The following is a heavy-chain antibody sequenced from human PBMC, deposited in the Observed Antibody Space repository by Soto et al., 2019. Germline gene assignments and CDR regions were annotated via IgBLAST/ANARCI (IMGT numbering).Heavy chain of an antibody. CDR3: TRGKSIAVPEGP. Sequence: ASVKVSCKTPGYTFTRYNIHWVRQAPGQRLEWMGWINAGNGATSSAQNFQDRLIMTTDTSTSTAYMELRSLRADDTATYYCTRGKSIAVPEGPWGQGTLVTVSS. D-gene: IGHD6-19*01. V-gene: IGHV1-3*01. CDR2: INAGNGAT. J-gene: IGHJ5*02. CDR1: GYTFTRYN.